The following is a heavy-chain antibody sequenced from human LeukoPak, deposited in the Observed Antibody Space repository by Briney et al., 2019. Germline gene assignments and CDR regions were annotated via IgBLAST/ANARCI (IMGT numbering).Heavy chain of an antibody. D-gene: IGHD3-16*02. J-gene: IGHJ4*02. CDR1: GGTFSSYA. CDR2: IIPIFGTA. Sequence: GSSVNVSFKASGGTFSSYAISWVRQAPGQGLEWMGGIIPIFGTANYAQKFQGRVTITADESTSTAYMELSSLKSEDTAVYYCARDHLDYVWGSYRPGYFDYWGQGTLVTVSS. CDR3: ARDHLDYVWGSYRPGYFDY. V-gene: IGHV1-69*01.